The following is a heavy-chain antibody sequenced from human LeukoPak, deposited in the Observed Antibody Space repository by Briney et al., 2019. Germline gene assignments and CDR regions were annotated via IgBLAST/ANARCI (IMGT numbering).Heavy chain of an antibody. CDR1: GGSISSSSYY. D-gene: IGHD6-19*01. J-gene: IGHJ5*02. CDR3: ASSGVAGTLNWFDP. Sequence: SETLSLTCSVSGGSISSSSYYWGWIRQPPGEGREWIVGIYYSGSTPYHPSLKSRVTISVDTSKNQFSLKLSSVTAADTAVYYCASSGVAGTLNWFDPWGQGTLVTVSS. CDR2: IYYSGST. V-gene: IGHV4-39*01.